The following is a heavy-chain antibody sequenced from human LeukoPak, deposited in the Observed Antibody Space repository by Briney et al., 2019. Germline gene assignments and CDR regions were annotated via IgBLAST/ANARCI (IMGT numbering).Heavy chain of an antibody. CDR2: IKQDGSEK. J-gene: IGHJ6*03. D-gene: IGHD4-17*01. CDR3: ARDGDSDYYYMDV. CDR1: GFAVSSYW. Sequence: GRSLRLSCAASGFAVSSYWMSWVRQAPGKGLEWVANIKQDGSEKYYVDSVKGRFTISRDNAKNSLYLQMNSLRAEDTAVYYCARDGDSDYYYMDVWGKGTTVTVSS. V-gene: IGHV3-7*01.